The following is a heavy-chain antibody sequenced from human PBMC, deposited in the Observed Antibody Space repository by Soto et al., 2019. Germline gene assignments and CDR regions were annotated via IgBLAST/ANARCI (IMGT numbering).Heavy chain of an antibody. CDR3: AHSLYYYGSGSYYNLFVFDY. D-gene: IGHD3-10*01. V-gene: IGHV2-5*02. CDR1: GFSLTTRGVG. Sequence: QITLKESGPTLVKPTQTLTLTCTFSGFSLTTRGVGVGWIRQPPGKALEWLVLIYWDDDKSYSPSLKSRLTITKDTSKNQVVLTMTNMDPVDTATYYCAHSLYYYGSGSYYNLFVFDYWGQGTLVTVSS. J-gene: IGHJ4*02. CDR2: IYWDDDK.